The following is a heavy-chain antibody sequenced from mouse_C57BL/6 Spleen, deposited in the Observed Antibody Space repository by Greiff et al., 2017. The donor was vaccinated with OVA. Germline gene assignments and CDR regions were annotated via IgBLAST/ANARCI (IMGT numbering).Heavy chain of an antibody. CDR1: GYAFTNYL. J-gene: IGHJ3*01. CDR3: ARLEITTGFAY. CDR2: INPGSGGT. D-gene: IGHD1-1*01. Sequence: QVQLQQSGAELARPGTSVKVSCKASGYAFTNYLIEWVKQRPGQGLEWIGVINPGSGGTNYNEKFKGKATLTADKSSSTAYMQLSSLTSEDSAVYFCARLEITTGFAYWGQGTLVTVSA. V-gene: IGHV1-54*01.